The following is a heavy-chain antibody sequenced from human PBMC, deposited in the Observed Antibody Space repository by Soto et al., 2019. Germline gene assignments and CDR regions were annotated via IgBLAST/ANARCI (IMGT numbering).Heavy chain of an antibody. CDR3: ARYVGQWFDP. V-gene: IGHV4-30-4*01. CDR2: IYYSGST. J-gene: IGHJ5*02. Sequence: SETLSLTCIVSGGSISSGDYYWSWIRQPPGKGLEWIGYIYYSGSTYYNPSLKSRVTISVDTSKNQFSLKLSSVTAADTAVYYCARYVGQWFDPWGQGTLVTVSS. CDR1: GGSISSGDYY. D-gene: IGHD3-16*01.